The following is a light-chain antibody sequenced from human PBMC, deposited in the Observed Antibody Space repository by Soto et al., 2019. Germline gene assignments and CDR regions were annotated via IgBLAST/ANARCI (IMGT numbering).Light chain of an antibody. CDR3: QKYNSAPWT. CDR2: GAS. J-gene: IGKJ1*01. CDR1: QAISNY. V-gene: IGKV1-27*01. Sequence: DIPLTQSPSSLSASVGDRVTITCRASQAISNYLAWYQQKPGKVPNLLMYGASALRSGVPSRFSGSGSGTDFTLTISSLQPEDVATYYCQKYNSAPWTFGQGTKVEIK.